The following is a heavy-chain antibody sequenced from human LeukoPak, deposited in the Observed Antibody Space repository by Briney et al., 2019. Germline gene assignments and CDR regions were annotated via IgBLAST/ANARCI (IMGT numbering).Heavy chain of an antibody. Sequence: GGSLRLSCAASGFTFSIFALHWVRQAPGKGLEWVAVISYDGSNKYYADSVRGRFTISRDNSRNTLYLQMNRLRAEDTAVYYCARDKGGSYCGGDCYPDYWGQGTLVTVSS. J-gene: IGHJ4*02. CDR1: GFTFSIFA. CDR3: ARDKGGSYCGGDCYPDY. CDR2: ISYDGSNK. D-gene: IGHD2-21*02. V-gene: IGHV3-30-3*01.